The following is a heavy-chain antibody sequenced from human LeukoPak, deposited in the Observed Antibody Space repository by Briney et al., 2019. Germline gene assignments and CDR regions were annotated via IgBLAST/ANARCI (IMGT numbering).Heavy chain of an antibody. CDR3: ARGGGSSWYLPSHNWLDP. V-gene: IGHV3-7*01. CDR2: IKQDGSEK. CDR1: GFTFSSYW. D-gene: IGHD6-13*01. J-gene: IGHJ5*02. Sequence: GGSLRLSCAASGFTFSSYWMSWVRQAPGKGLEWVANIKQDGSEKYYVDSVKGRFTISRDNAKNSLYLQMNSLRAEDTAVYYCARGGGSSWYLPSHNWLDPWGQGTLVTVSS.